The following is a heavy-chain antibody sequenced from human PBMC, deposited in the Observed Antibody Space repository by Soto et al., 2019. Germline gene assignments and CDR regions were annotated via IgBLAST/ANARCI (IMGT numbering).Heavy chain of an antibody. D-gene: IGHD7-27*01. V-gene: IGHV4-59*12. CDR1: GGSISSYY. CDR2: IYYSGST. J-gene: IGHJ5*02. CDR3: ARVPGP. Sequence: PSETLSLTCTVSGGSISSYYWSWIRQPPGKGLEWIGYIYYSGSTNYNPSLKCRVTISVDTSKNQFSLKLSSVTAADTAVYYCARVPGPWGQGTLVTVSS.